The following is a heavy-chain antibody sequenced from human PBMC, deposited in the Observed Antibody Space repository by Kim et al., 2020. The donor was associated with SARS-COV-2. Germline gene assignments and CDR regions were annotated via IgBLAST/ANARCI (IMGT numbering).Heavy chain of an antibody. CDR1: GGTFSSYA. V-gene: IGHV1-69*04. CDR2: IIPILGIA. D-gene: IGHD6-19*01. Sequence: SVKVSCKASGGTFSSYAISWVRQAPGQGLEWMGRIIPILGIANYAQKFQGRVTITADKSTSTAYMELSSLRSEDTAVYYCARLGIAVAGTDYWGQGTLVTVSS. J-gene: IGHJ4*02. CDR3: ARLGIAVAGTDY.